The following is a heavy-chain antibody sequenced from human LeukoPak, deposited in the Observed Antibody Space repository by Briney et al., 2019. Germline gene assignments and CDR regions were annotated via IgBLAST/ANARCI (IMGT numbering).Heavy chain of an antibody. CDR3: AKDPYSSGWSSKTESYY. Sequence: PGGSLRLSCVASGFTFSSYAMSWVRQAPGKGLEWVSAISGSGGSTYYADSVKGRFTISRDNSKNTLYLQMNSLRAEDTAVYYCAKDPYSSGWSSKTESYYWGQGTLVTVSS. D-gene: IGHD6-19*01. V-gene: IGHV3-23*01. J-gene: IGHJ4*02. CDR2: ISGSGGST. CDR1: GFTFSSYA.